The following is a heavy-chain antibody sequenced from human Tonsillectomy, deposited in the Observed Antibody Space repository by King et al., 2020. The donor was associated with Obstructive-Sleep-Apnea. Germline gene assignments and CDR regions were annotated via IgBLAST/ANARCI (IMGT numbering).Heavy chain of an antibody. CDR2: IIPIFGTA. V-gene: IGHV1-69*01. Sequence: VQLVESGAEVKKPGSSVKVSCKASGGTFSSYAISWVRQAPGQGLEWMGGIIPIFGTANYAQKFQGRVTITADESTSTAYMELSSLRSEDTAVYYCARNVVYDFWSGYYVYNWFDPWGQGTLVTVSS. J-gene: IGHJ5*02. D-gene: IGHD3-3*01. CDR1: GGTFSSYA. CDR3: ARNVVYDFWSGYYVYNWFDP.